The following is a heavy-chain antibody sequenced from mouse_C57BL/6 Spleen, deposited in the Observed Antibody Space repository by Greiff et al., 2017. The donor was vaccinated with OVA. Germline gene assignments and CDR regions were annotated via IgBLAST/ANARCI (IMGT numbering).Heavy chain of an antibody. CDR1: GYAFSSSW. J-gene: IGHJ1*03. CDR3: ARSGYDVWYFDV. V-gene: IGHV1-82*01. Sequence: QVQLQQSGPELVKPGASVKLSCKASGYAFSSSWMNWVKQRPGQGLEWIGRIYPGDGDTNYNGKFKGKATLTADKSSSTAYMQLSSLTSEDSAVXFYARSGYDVWYFDVWGTGTTVTVSS. CDR2: IYPGDGDT. D-gene: IGHD2-2*01.